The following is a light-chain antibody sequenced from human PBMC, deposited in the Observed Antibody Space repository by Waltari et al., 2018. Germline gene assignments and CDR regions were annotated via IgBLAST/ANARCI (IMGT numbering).Light chain of an antibody. V-gene: IGLV3-19*01. J-gene: IGLJ2*01. Sequence: SSELTQDPAVSVALGQTVRITCQGDSLRSYYASWYQQKPGQAPVLVSYGKNNRPSGIPDRFSGSSSGNTASLTITGAQAEDEADYYCNSRDSSGNPLIGGGTKLTVL. CDR1: SLRSYY. CDR2: GKN. CDR3: NSRDSSGNPL.